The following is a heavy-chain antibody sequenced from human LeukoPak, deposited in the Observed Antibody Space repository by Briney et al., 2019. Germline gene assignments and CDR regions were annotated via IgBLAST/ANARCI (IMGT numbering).Heavy chain of an antibody. Sequence: GGSLRLSCAASGFTVSSNYMSWVRQAPGKGLEWVSVIYSGGSTYYADSVKGRFTTSRHNSKNTLYLQMNSLRAEDTAVYYCAILSSSWYNVPHFDYWGQGTLVTVSS. CDR3: AILSSSWYNVPHFDY. J-gene: IGHJ4*02. V-gene: IGHV3-53*04. CDR2: IYSGGST. D-gene: IGHD6-13*01. CDR1: GFTVSSNY.